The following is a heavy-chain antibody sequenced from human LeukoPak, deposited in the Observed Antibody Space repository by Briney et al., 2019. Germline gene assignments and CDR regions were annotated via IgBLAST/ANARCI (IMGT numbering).Heavy chain of an antibody. V-gene: IGHV4-34*01. CDR1: GGSFSGYY. J-gene: IGHJ4*02. CDR2: INHSGST. Sequence: TSETLSLTCAVYGGSFSGYYWSWIRQPPGKGLEWIGEINHSGSTNYNPSLKSRVTISVDTSKNQFSLKLSSVTAADTAVYYCARPYCSSTSCYAGGWGRGTLVTVSS. CDR3: ARPYCSSTSCYAGG. D-gene: IGHD2-2*01.